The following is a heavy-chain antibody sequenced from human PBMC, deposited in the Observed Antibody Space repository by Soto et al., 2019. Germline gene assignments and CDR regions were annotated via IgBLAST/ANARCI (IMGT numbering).Heavy chain of an antibody. CDR2: ISYDGSNK. Sequence: GGSLRLSCAASGFTFSSYGMHWVRQAPGKGLEWVAVISYDGSNKYYADSVKGRFTISRDNSKNTLYLQMNSLRAEDTAVYYCAKGGPRDWGIAVAVAFDYWGQGTLVTVSS. CDR1: GFTFSSYG. V-gene: IGHV3-30*18. CDR3: AKGGPRDWGIAVAVAFDY. J-gene: IGHJ4*02. D-gene: IGHD6-19*01.